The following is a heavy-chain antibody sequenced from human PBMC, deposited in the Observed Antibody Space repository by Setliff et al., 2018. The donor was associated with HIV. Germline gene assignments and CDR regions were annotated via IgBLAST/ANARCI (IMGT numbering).Heavy chain of an antibody. CDR3: ARRPAGAVAGGYGMDV. V-gene: IGHV4-38-2*01. CDR2: IYHGGST. D-gene: IGHD6-19*01. Sequence: PSETLSLTCAVSNYSISSAYYWGWIRHPPGKGLEWIGSIYHGGSTYYNPSLKSRVTISVDTSKNQFSLKLSSVTAADTAVYYCARRPAGAVAGGYGMDVGGQGTTVTVSS. J-gene: IGHJ6*02. CDR1: NYSISSAYY.